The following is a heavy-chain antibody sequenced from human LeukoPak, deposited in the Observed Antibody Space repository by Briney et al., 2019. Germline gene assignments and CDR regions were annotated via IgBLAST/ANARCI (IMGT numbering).Heavy chain of an antibody. CDR2: ISGSGGST. D-gene: IGHD3-9*01. V-gene: IGHV3-23*01. J-gene: IGHJ4*02. CDR3: AKDRDILTGGSYFDY. CDR1: GFTFSSYA. Sequence: PGGTLRLSCAASGFTFSSYAMSWVRQAPGKGLEWVSAISGSGGSTYYADSVKGRFTISRDNSKNTLYLQMNSLRAEDTAVYYCAKDRDILTGGSYFDYWGQGTLVTVSS.